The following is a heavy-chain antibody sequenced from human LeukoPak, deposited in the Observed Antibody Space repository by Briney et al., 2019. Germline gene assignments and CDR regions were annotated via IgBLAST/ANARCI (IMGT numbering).Heavy chain of an antibody. CDR1: GGSFSGYY. Sequence: SETLSLTCAVYGGSFSGYYWSWIRQPPGKGLEWIGEINHSGSTNYNPSLKSRATISVDTSKNQFSLKLSSVTAADTAVYYCAREVTSVLLWFGDYFDYWGQGTLVTVSS. CDR3: AREVTSVLLWFGDYFDY. D-gene: IGHD3-10*01. J-gene: IGHJ4*02. V-gene: IGHV4-34*01. CDR2: INHSGST.